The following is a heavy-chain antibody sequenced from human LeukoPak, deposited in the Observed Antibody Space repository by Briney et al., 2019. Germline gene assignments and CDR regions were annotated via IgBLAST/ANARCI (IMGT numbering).Heavy chain of an antibody. V-gene: IGHV3-23*01. CDR1: GFSFSSYA. Sequence: GGSLRLFCAASGFSFSSYAMSWVRQAPGKGLEWVSATSASGGRTYYTDSVKGRFTISRDNSKNTLYLQMNSLRAEDTAVYYCAKDRIPTSGWESDYWGQGTLVTVSS. J-gene: IGHJ4*02. CDR2: TSASGGRT. CDR3: AKDRIPTSGWESDY. D-gene: IGHD3-22*01.